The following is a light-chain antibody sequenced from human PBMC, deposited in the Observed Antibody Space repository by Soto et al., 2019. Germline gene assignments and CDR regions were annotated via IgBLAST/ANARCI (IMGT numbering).Light chain of an antibody. Sequence: HSALTQPASVSGSPGGSITISCTGTSSDVGGYNYVSWYQQHPGKAPKLMIYDVSNRPSGVSNRFSGSKSANTASLTISGLQAEDEADYYCSSYTGSSTYVVFGGGTKLTVL. CDR1: SSDVGGYNY. V-gene: IGLV2-14*01. J-gene: IGLJ2*01. CDR3: SSYTGSSTYVV. CDR2: DVS.